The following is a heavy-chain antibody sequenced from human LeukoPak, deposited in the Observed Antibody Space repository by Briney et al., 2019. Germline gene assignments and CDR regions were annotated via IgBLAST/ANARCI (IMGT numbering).Heavy chain of an antibody. CDR1: GFTFSTYE. D-gene: IGHD5-18*01. CDR2: ISSTGSTI. Sequence: GRSLGFCWAASGFTFSTYEMNWVRQAPGKGLELGSYISSTGSTIYYADSVKGRFTISRDNAKNSLILEMNRLRGEDTAVYYCVRGPEYSDGGYYCYGMDVWGQGTTVTVSS. CDR3: VRGPEYSDGGYYCYGMDV. V-gene: IGHV3-48*03. J-gene: IGHJ6*02.